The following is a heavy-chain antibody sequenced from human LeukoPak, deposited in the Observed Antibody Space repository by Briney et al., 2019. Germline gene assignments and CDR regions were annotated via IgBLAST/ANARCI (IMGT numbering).Heavy chain of an antibody. V-gene: IGHV4-39*07. J-gene: IGHJ4*02. D-gene: IGHD6-13*01. CDR2: TNYSGST. CDR3: ARVRPISSSWYRAGYFDY. CDR1: GGSISSSSYY. Sequence: PSETLSLTCTVSGGSISSSSYYWGWIRQPPGKGLEWIGSTNYSGSTYYNPPLQSRVTISVDMSKNQFSLKLSSVTAADTAVYYCARVRPISSSWYRAGYFDYWGQGTLVTVSS.